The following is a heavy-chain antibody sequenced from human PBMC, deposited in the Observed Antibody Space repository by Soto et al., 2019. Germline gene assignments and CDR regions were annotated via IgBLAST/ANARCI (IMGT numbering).Heavy chain of an antibody. CDR2: ISAYNGNT. J-gene: IGHJ5*02. V-gene: IGHV1-18*01. CDR3: ARGLLRAARNGNWFDP. CDR1: GYTFTSYG. Sequence: ASGKVSCKASGYTFTSYGISWVRQAPGQGLEWMGWISAYNGNTNYAQKLQGRVTMTTDTSTSTAYMELRSLRSDDTAVYYCARGLLRAARNGNWFDPWGQGTLVTVSS. D-gene: IGHD6-6*01.